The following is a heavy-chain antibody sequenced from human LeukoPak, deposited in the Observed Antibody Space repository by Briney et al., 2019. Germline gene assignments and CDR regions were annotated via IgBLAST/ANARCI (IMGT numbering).Heavy chain of an antibody. CDR2: IYYSGST. Sequence: SETLSLTCTVSGGSISSYYWSWIRQPPGKGLEWIGYIYYSGSTNYNPSLKSRVTISVDTSKNQFSLKLSSVTAADTAVYYCARGGDYYDSSGYWTSWFDPWGQGTLVTVSS. CDR1: GGSISSYY. V-gene: IGHV4-59*01. CDR3: ARGGDYYDSSGYWTSWFDP. J-gene: IGHJ5*02. D-gene: IGHD3-22*01.